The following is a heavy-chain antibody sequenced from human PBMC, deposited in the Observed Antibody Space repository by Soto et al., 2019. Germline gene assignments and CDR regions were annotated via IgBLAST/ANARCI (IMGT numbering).Heavy chain of an antibody. CDR1: GFTFTNYG. V-gene: IGHV3-30*18. Sequence: GGSLRLSCPASGFTFTNYGMHWVRQAPGKGLEWVAVISHDGSNKYYADSVKGRFTSTRDNSMNTLYLQMNSLRADDTAVYYCAQDVIAPDPLGGMDVWGQGTTVTVSS. CDR3: AQDVIAPDPLGGMDV. J-gene: IGHJ6*02. D-gene: IGHD7-27*01. CDR2: ISHDGSNK.